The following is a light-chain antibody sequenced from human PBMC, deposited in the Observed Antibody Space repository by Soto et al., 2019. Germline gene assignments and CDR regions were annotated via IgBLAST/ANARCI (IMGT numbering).Light chain of an antibody. CDR1: SSDVGSYNL. CDR3: CSYAGSSTDV. Sequence: QSVLTQPASLSGSPGQSITISCTGSSSDVGSYNLVSWYQQHPGKAPKLMIYEDSKRPSGVSNRFSGSKSGNTASLTTSGLQAEDEADYYCCSYAGSSTDVFGTGTKVTVL. J-gene: IGLJ1*01. V-gene: IGLV2-23*01. CDR2: EDS.